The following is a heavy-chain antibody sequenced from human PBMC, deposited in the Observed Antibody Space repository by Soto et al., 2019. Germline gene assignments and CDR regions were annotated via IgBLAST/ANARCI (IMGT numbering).Heavy chain of an antibody. J-gene: IGHJ4*02. CDR2: INHSGST. V-gene: IGHV4-34*01. D-gene: IGHD6-19*01. Sequence: QVQLQQWGAGLLKPSETLSLTCAVYGGSFSGYYWSWIRQPPGKGLEWIGEINHSGSTNYNPSLKSRVTISVDTSKNQFSLKLSSVTAADTAVYYCARGTPHSSDWYRARCYFDYWGQGTLVTVSS. CDR1: GGSFSGYY. CDR3: ARGTPHSSDWYRARCYFDY.